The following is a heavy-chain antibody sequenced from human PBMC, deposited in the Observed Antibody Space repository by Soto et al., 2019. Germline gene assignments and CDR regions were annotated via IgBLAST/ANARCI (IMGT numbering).Heavy chain of an antibody. D-gene: IGHD4-4*01. CDR2: INAGNGNT. CDR3: ATARSYSFYFDY. CDR1: GYTFTSYA. J-gene: IGHJ4*02. Sequence: ASVKVSCKASGYTFTSYAMHWVRQAPGQRLEWMGWINAGNGNTKYSQKFQGRVTITRDTSASTAYMELSSLRSEDTAVYYCATARSYSFYFDYPGPGTLVTVS. V-gene: IGHV1-3*01.